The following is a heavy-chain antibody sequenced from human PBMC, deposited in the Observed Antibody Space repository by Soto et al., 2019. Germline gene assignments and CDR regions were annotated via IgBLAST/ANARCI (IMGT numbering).Heavy chain of an antibody. CDR1: GYTFTGYY. J-gene: IGHJ6*02. Sequence: QVQLVQSGAEVKKPGASVKVSCKASGYTFTGYYMHWVRQAPGQGLEWMGWINPNSGGTNYAQKFQGWVTMTRDTXXSXAXXELSRLRSDDTAVYYCARGRGGSSSWYHYYYGMDVWGQGTTVTVSS. CDR3: ARGRGGSSSWYHYYYGMDV. D-gene: IGHD6-13*01. CDR2: INPNSGGT. V-gene: IGHV1-2*04.